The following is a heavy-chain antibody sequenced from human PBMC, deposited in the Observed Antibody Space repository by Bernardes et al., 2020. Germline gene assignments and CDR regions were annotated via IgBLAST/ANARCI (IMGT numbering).Heavy chain of an antibody. CDR3: ARVGAHAFDI. V-gene: IGHV1-8*01. J-gene: IGHJ3*02. D-gene: IGHD1-26*01. CDR2: INPISGNT. Sequence: ASVKVSCKASGYTFTSYDINWVRQATGQGLEWMGWINPISGNTGYAQKLQGRVTMTRSASTSTAYMELSSLRSEDTAVYYCARVGAHAFDISGQGTMVTVSS. CDR1: GYTFTSYD.